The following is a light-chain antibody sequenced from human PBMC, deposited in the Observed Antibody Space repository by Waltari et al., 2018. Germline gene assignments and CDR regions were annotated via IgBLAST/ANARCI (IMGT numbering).Light chain of an antibody. CDR1: QGISSY. CDR3: QHLNSYPVT. Sequence: IQLTQSASFLSASVEDRVTITCRASQGISSYVAWYQQEPGKATKPLIYTASTLQSGVPSRCRGSGSGTAFTLPLSCPPPADFPTYYRQHLNSYPVTFGQRTKLELK. J-gene: IGKJ2*01. V-gene: IGKV1-9*01. CDR2: TAS.